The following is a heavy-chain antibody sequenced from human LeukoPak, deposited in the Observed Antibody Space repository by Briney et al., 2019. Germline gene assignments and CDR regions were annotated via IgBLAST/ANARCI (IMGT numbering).Heavy chain of an antibody. CDR2: ISAYNGNT. D-gene: IGHD5/OR15-5a*01. Sequence: ASVKVSCKASGHTFTSYGISWVRQAPGQGLEWMGWISAYNGNTNYAQKLQGRVTMTTDTSTSTAYMELRSLRSDDTAVYYCARDLVYVSGSRRKDYFDYWGQGTPVTVSS. CDR3: ARDLVYVSGSRRKDYFDY. CDR1: GHTFTSYG. V-gene: IGHV1-18*01. J-gene: IGHJ4*02.